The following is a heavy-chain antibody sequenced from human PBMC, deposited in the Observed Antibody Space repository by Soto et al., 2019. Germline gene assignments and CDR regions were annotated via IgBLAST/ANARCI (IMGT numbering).Heavy chain of an antibody. Sequence: GGSLRLSCTASGSTFGDYAMSWFRQAPGKGLEWVGFIRSKAYGGTTEYAASVKGRFTISRDDSKSIAYLQMNSLKTEDTAVYYCTRNQGDRTVAAPDYWGQGTLVTVSS. V-gene: IGHV3-49*03. CDR2: IRSKAYGGTT. CDR1: GSTFGDYA. CDR3: TRNQGDRTVAAPDY. D-gene: IGHD2-15*01. J-gene: IGHJ4*02.